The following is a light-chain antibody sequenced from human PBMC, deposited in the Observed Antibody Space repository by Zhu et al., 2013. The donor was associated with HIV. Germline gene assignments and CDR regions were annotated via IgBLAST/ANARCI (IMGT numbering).Light chain of an antibody. CDR1: QSISPW. CDR2: KAS. V-gene: IGKV1-5*03. CDR3: QKYNSAPCS. Sequence: DIQMTQSPSTLSASVGDRVTITCRASQSISPWLAWYQQKPGKAPKLLIYKASSLKSGVPSRFSGSESGTEFTLTISSLQPEDVATYYCQKYNSAPCSFGQGTKLEIK. J-gene: IGKJ2*04.